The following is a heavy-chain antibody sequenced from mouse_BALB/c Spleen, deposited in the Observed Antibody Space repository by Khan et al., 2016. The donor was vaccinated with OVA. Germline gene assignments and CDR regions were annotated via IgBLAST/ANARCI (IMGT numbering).Heavy chain of an antibody. J-gene: IGHJ3*01. D-gene: IGHD1-1*01. Sequence: EVELVESGGDLVKPGGSLKLSCATSGFTFSTYGMSWVRQTPDKRLEWVAAISSGGSYTYYPGSVKGRFTISRDTANHTLYLQMSSLKSEDTASDYCTRLAYYYNSEGFAYWGQGTLVTVSA. CDR1: GFTFSTYG. CDR2: ISSGGSYT. CDR3: TRLAYYYNSEGFAY. V-gene: IGHV5-6*01.